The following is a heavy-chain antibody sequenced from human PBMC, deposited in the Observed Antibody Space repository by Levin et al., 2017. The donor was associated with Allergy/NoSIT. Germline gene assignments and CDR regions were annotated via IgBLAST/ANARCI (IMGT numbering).Heavy chain of an antibody. CDR2: ITPDGRTA. CDR1: GFTFTTHG. J-gene: IGHJ4*02. V-gene: IGHV3-23*01. Sequence: HPGGSLRLSCAASGFTFTTHGMAWVRQAPGKGLEWVSSITPDGRTADYPDSVKGRFTISRDNSKNTLSLQMNSLRVEDTALYYCARGLRTGWYADYWGQGTLVTVSS. CDR3: ARGLRTGWYADY. D-gene: IGHD6-19*01.